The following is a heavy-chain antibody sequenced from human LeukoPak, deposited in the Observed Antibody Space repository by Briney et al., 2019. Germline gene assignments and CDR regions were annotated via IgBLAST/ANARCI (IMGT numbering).Heavy chain of an antibody. V-gene: IGHV3-7*05. CDR1: GFTFSGYW. D-gene: IGHD2-2*01. CDR2: IKQDGSEK. CDR3: ARYCSSTSCYHYFDY. J-gene: IGHJ4*02. Sequence: GGSLRLSCAASGFTFSGYWMSWVRQAPGKGLEWVANIKQDGSEKYYVDSVKGRFTISRDNAKNSLYLQMNSLRAEDTAVYYCARYCSSTSCYHYFDYWGQGTLVTVSS.